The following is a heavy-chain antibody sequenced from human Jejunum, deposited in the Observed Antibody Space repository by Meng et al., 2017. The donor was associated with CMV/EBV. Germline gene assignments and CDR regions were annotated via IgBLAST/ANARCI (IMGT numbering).Heavy chain of an antibody. J-gene: IGHJ4*02. D-gene: IGHD7-27*01. CDR2: INQDGSQR. CDR3: ARDPPGDGGVTSDY. CDR1: GFTFNNYW. V-gene: IGHV3-7*01. Sequence: SGFTFNNYWMNWVRQTPGKGLEWVANINQDGSQRYYLDSVKGRFSISRDNAKNSLFLQMNGLRADDTALYYCARDPPGDGGVTSDYWGQGMLVTVSS.